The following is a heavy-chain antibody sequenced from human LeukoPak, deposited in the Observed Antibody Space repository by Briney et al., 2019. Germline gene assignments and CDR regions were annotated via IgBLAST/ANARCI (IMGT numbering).Heavy chain of an antibody. CDR3: ARLEVTDSYYFDY. V-gene: IGHV4-39*01. D-gene: IGHD2-21*02. CDR2: IYYSGGT. Sequence: KPSETLSLTCTVSGGSISSSSFYWGWIRQSPGKGLEYIATIYYSGGTYYNPSLESRVTISVDTSKNQFSLKLSSVTAADTAVYYCARLEVTDSYYFDYWGQGTLVTVSS. CDR1: GGSISSSSFY. J-gene: IGHJ4*02.